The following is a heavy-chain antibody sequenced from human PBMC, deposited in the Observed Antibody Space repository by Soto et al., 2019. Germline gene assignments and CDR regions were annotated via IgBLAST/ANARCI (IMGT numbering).Heavy chain of an antibody. CDR2: IIPVFGTV. Sequence: QAQLEQSGGEVKKPGSSVKVSCKASRVAFSKFIVTWVRQAPGVGLEWVGGIIPVFGTVNYAQKFQGRVAITADEATSTSYKEVNNRRSEDTAVYYCAKVRYSSPMGYYYGMDVWGQGTTVTVSS. V-gene: IGHV1-69*01. CDR3: AKVRYSSPMGYYYGMDV. CDR1: RVAFSKFI. D-gene: IGHD2-2*01. J-gene: IGHJ6*02.